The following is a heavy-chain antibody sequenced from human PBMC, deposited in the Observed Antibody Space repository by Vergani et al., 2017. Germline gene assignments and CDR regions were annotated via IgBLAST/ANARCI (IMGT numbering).Heavy chain of an antibody. D-gene: IGHD6-19*01. CDR3: ARERSQWLGSDY. CDR2: FDPEDGET. Sequence: QVQLVQSGAEVKKPGASVKVSCKVSGYTLTELSMHWVRQAPGKGLEWMGGFDPEDGETIYAQKFQGRVTITADTSTDTAYMELSSLRSEDTAVYYCARERSQWLGSDYWGQGTLVTVSS. V-gene: IGHV1-24*01. J-gene: IGHJ4*02. CDR1: GYTLTELS.